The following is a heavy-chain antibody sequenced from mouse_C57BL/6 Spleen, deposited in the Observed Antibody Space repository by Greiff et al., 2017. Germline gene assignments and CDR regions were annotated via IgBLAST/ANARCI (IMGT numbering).Heavy chain of an antibody. J-gene: IGHJ1*03. D-gene: IGHD1-1*01. V-gene: IGHV1-50*01. CDR3: ARRYYGSSSHWYFDV. Sequence: QVQLQQPGAELVKPGASVKLSCKASGYTFTSYWMQWVKQRPGQGLEWIGEIDPSDSYTNYNQKFKGKATLTVDTSSSTAYMPLSSLTSEDSAVYYCARRYYGSSSHWYFDVWGTGTTVTVSS. CDR2: IDPSDSYT. CDR1: GYTFTSYW.